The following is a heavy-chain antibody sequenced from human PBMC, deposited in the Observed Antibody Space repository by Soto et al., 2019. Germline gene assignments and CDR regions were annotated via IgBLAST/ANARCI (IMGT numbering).Heavy chain of an antibody. J-gene: IGHJ5*02. CDR2: IIPILGIA. CDR3: ARKAALDDYGDNGWFDP. Sequence: QVQLVQSGAEVKKPGSSVKVSCKASGGTFSSYTISWVRQAPGQGLEWMGRIIPILGIANYAQKFQGRVTITAXXSXSXXYMELSSLRSEDTAVYYCARKAALDDYGDNGWFDPWGQGTLVTVSS. CDR1: GGTFSSYT. V-gene: IGHV1-69*02. D-gene: IGHD4-17*01.